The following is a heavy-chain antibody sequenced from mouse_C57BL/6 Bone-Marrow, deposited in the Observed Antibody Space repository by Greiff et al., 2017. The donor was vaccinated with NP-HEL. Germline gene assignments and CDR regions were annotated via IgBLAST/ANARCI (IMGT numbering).Heavy chain of an antibody. CDR3: ARKEDYSKAWFAY. J-gene: IGHJ3*01. CDR1: GFSLTSYG. CDR2: IWSGGST. D-gene: IGHD2-5*01. V-gene: IGHV2-2*01. Sequence: QVQLQQSGPGLVQPSQSLSITCTVSGFSLTSYGVNWVRQSPGKGLEWLGVIWSGGSTDYNAAFISRLSISKDNSKSQVFFKMNSLQADDTAIYYCARKEDYSKAWFAYWGQGTLVTVSA.